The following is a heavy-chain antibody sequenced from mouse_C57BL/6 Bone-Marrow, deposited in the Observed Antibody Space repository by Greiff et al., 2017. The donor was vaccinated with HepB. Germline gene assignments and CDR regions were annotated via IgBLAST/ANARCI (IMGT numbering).Heavy chain of an antibody. CDR3: ASITTVVATGNWYFDV. V-gene: IGHV2-2*01. D-gene: IGHD1-1*01. Sequence: VQRVESGPGLVQPSQSLSITCTVSGFSLTSYGVHWVRQSPGKGLEWLGVIWSGGSTDYNAAFISRLSISKDNSKSQVFFKMNSLQADDTAIYYCASITTVVATGNWYFDVWGTGTTVTVSS. CDR1: GFSLTSYG. J-gene: IGHJ1*03. CDR2: IWSGGST.